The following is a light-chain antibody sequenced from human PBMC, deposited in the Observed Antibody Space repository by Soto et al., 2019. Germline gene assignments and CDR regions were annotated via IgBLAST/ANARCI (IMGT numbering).Light chain of an antibody. CDR2: AAS. Sequence: AIRMTQSPSSLSASTGDRVTITCRASQGISSYLAWYQQKPGKAPKLLIYAASTLQSGVPSRFSGSGSGTDFTLTISCLQSEDFATYYCQQYYSYPYEFTFGPGTKVDIK. CDR3: QQYYSYPYEFT. V-gene: IGKV1-8*01. CDR1: QGISSY. J-gene: IGKJ3*01.